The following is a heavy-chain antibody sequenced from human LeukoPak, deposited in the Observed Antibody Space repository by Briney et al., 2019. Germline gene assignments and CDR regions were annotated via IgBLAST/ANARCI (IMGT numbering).Heavy chain of an antibody. CDR2: INQDGSEK. CDR3: ATDPRPDSGNFLGFDY. J-gene: IGHJ4*02. CDR1: GFPFRRYW. V-gene: IGHV3-7*01. D-gene: IGHD4-23*01. Sequence: HGGSLRLSCVASGFPFRRYWMSWVRQAPGKGLEWVANINQDGSEKYYLDSVKGRFTISRDKSKNSLYLQMSSLRAEDAAVYYCATDPRPDSGNFLGFDYWGQGTLVTVSS.